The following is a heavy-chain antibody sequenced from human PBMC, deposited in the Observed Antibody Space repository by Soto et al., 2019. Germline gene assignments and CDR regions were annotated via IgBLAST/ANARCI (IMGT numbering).Heavy chain of an antibody. CDR2: ISYDGSNK. J-gene: IGHJ5*02. V-gene: IGHV3-30-3*01. D-gene: IGHD3-22*01. Sequence: LRLSCAASGFTFSSYAMHWVRQAPGKGLEWVAVISYDGSNKYYADSVKGRFTISRDNSKNTLYLQMNSLRAEDTAVYYCARDYDSSGSNWFDPWGQGTLVTVSS. CDR1: GFTFSSYA. CDR3: ARDYDSSGSNWFDP.